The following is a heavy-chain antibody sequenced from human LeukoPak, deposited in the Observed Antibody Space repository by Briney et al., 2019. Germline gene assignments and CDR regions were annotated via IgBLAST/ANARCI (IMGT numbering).Heavy chain of an antibody. V-gene: IGHV4-59*01. CDR2: IYYNGST. CDR1: GGSISSYY. Sequence: SETLSLTCTVSGGSISSYYWSWIRQPPGKGLEWIGYIYYNGSTNYNPSLKSRVTISVDTSKNQFSLKLSSVTAADTAVYYCARHSSGWYWFDPWGQGTLVTVSS. J-gene: IGHJ5*02. CDR3: ARHSSGWYWFDP. D-gene: IGHD6-19*01.